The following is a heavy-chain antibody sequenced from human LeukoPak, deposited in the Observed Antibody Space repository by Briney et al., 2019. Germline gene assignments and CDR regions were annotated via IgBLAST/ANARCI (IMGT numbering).Heavy chain of an antibody. V-gene: IGHV4-31*03. CDR2: IYYSGST. Sequence: PSETLSLSCTVSGGSISSGGYYWSWLRQHPGKGLVGIGYIYYSGSTYYNPSLKGRLTISVDTSKNQISLKLSSVTAADTTVYYCARLSDGGNPAVSAFDIWGQGTMVTVSS. J-gene: IGHJ3*02. CDR3: ARLSDGGNPAVSAFDI. CDR1: GGSISSGGYY. D-gene: IGHD4-23*01.